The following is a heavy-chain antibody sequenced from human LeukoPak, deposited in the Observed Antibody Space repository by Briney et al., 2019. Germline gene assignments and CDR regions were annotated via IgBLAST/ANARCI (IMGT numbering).Heavy chain of an antibody. Sequence: SETLSLTCTVSGGSISSSSYYWGWIRQPPGKGLEWIGSIYYSGSTYYNPSLKSRVSISVDTSKNQFSLKLSSVTAADTAVYYCAREGGVVTSRYYFDYWGQGTLVTVSS. D-gene: IGHD4-23*01. CDR1: GGSISSSSYY. J-gene: IGHJ4*02. V-gene: IGHV4-39*07. CDR3: AREGGVVTSRYYFDY. CDR2: IYYSGST.